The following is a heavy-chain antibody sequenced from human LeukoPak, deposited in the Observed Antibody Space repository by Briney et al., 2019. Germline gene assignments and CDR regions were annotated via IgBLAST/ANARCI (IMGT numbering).Heavy chain of an antibody. D-gene: IGHD6-13*01. V-gene: IGHV3-30*04. CDR2: ISYDGSNK. CDR1: GFTFSSYA. J-gene: IGHJ4*02. CDR3: AREIIAAAPFDY. Sequence: GGSLRLSCAASGFTFSSYAMHWVRQAPGKGLEWGAVISYDGSNKYYADSVKGRFTISRDNSKNTLYLQMNSLRAEDTAVYYCAREIIAAAPFDYWGQGTLVTVSS.